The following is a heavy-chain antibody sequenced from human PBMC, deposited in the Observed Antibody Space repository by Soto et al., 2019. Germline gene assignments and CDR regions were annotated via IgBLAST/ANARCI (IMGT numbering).Heavy chain of an antibody. J-gene: IGHJ4*02. V-gene: IGHV4-30-4*01. CDR2: ISYGGYT. CDR1: GDSISSGDHY. Sequence: QVQLQESGPGLVKPSQTLSLSCTVSGDSISSGDHYWSWIRQPPGKGLEWIAHISYGGYTFYNPCLQSRISMSVDTSKNQASLTLSSVPAADPAVYYCASLNGSFFSFFDNWGQGTPLTVSS. D-gene: IGHD2-8*01. CDR3: ASLNGSFFSFFDN.